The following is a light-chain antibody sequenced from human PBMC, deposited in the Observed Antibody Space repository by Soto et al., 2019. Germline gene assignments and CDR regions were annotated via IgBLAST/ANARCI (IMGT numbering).Light chain of an antibody. CDR3: QHYVNLLIT. CDR2: DVS. CDR1: QDVNKY. V-gene: IGKV1-33*01. Sequence: DIKRTESRSSLSASVRDRVTITCQASQDVNKYLNWYQQRPGQAPKLLIYDVSHLETGVPSRFSGSLYGTHFNFTISSLQTEDVATYYCQHYVNLLITFGQGTRLEIK. J-gene: IGKJ5*01.